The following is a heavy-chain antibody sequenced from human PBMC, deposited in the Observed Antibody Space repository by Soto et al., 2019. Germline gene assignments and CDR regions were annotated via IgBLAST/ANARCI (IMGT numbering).Heavy chain of an antibody. CDR1: RFTFSNAW. J-gene: IGHJ3*02. CDR2: IKSKTEGGTT. Sequence: PGGSLRLSCAASRFTFSNAWMTWVRHTPGKGLEWVGRIKSKTEGGTTNYAAPVKGRFTISRDDSKNTLYLQMNSLKTEDTAVYYCAKTHLSMYDILTGYYPPWAFDIWGQGTMVTVSS. V-gene: IGHV3-15*01. CDR3: AKTHLSMYDILTGYYPPWAFDI. D-gene: IGHD3-9*01.